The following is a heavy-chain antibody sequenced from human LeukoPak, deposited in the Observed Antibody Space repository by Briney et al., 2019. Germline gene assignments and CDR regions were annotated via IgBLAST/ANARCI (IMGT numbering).Heavy chain of an antibody. CDR2: IYHSGRA. CDR3: ARAHGSPSVRLFDT. V-gene: IGHV4-30-4*01. J-gene: IGHJ4*02. Sequence: SETLSLTCTVSGGSISSGDYYWSWIRQPPGKGLEWFGYIYHSGRAYYNPSLKIRLTMSIDTSRNQFSLRLSSVTAADTAVYYCARAHGSPSVRLFDTWGQGTLVTVSS. CDR1: GGSISSGDYY. D-gene: IGHD3-10*01.